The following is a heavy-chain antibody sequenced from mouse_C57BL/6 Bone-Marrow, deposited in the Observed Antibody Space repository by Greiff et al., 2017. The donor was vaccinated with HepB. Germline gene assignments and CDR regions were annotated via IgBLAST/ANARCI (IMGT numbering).Heavy chain of an antibody. CDR1: GFTFSDYG. D-gene: IGHD1-1*01. Sequence: EVHLVESGGGLVKPGGSLKLSCAASGFTFSDYGMHWVRQAPEKGLEWVAYISSGSSTIYYADTVKGRFTISRDNAKNTLFLQMTSLRSEDTAMYYCAKITTVVDGDYWGQGTSVTVSS. J-gene: IGHJ4*01. CDR3: AKITTVVDGDY. CDR2: ISSGSSTI. V-gene: IGHV5-17*01.